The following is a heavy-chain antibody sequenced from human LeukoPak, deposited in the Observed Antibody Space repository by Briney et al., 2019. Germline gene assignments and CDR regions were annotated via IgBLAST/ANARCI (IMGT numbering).Heavy chain of an antibody. CDR3: TTDRRFGEFYFDY. V-gene: IGHV3-15*01. CDR1: GFTFNNAW. Sequence: GGSLRLSCVASGFTFNNAWMSWVRQAPGKGLEWVGRVKSQTPGGTTDYAAPVKGRFTISRDDSKNTLYLQMNSLKTEDTAVYYCTTDRRFGEFYFDYWGQGTLVTVSS. D-gene: IGHD3-10*01. J-gene: IGHJ4*02. CDR2: VKSQTPGGTT.